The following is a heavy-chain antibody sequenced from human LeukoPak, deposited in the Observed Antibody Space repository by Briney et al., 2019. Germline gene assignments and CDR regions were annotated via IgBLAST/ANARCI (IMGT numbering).Heavy chain of an antibody. CDR2: ISFDGGNK. CDR3: ARGRAGIAAAGFDY. V-gene: IGHV3-30-3*01. Sequence: GGSLRLSCATSGFTFSMSAMHWVRLAPGKVLDWVAVISFDGGNKFYADSVKGRFSISSDNYKHTLYLQMNSLGLDDTAVYFCARGRAGIAAAGFDYWGQGTLVTVSS. D-gene: IGHD6-13*01. CDR1: GFTFSMSA. J-gene: IGHJ4*02.